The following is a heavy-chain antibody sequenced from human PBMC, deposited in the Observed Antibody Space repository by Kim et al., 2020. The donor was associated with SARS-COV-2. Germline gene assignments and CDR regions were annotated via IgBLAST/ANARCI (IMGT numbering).Heavy chain of an antibody. CDR1: GGSFSGYY. CDR3: ARRRGSGYYYVVNNWFDP. J-gene: IGHJ5*02. V-gene: IGHV4-34*01. D-gene: IGHD3-22*01. Sequence: SETLSLTCAVYGGSFSGYYWSWIRQPPGKGLEWIGEINHSGSTNYNPSLKSRVTISVDTSKNQFSLKLSSVTAADTAVYYCARRRGSGYYYVVNNWFDPWGQGTLVTVSS. CDR2: INHSGST.